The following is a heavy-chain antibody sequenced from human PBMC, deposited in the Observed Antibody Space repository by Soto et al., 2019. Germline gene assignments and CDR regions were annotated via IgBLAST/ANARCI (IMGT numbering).Heavy chain of an antibody. V-gene: IGHV3-30-3*01. CDR1: GFTFSRYA. Sequence: QVQLVESGGGVVQPGRSLRLSCTASGFTFSRYAMHWVRQAPGKGLEWRAIISYDGANKYYADSVKGRFTISRDNSENTLSLQMTSLKAEDTAVYFCARPLADQLLSPIFDYWGQVTLGTVSS. CDR2: ISYDGANK. CDR3: ARPLADQLLSPIFDY. D-gene: IGHD2-2*01. J-gene: IGHJ4*02.